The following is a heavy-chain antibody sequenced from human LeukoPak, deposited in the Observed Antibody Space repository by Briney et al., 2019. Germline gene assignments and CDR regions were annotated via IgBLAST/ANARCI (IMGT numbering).Heavy chain of an antibody. CDR2: IYTSGST. CDR3: ARRPVRFGDPPFGGGWFDP. J-gene: IGHJ5*02. Sequence: SETLSLTCTVSGGSISSGSYYWSWIRQPAGKGLEWIGRIYTSGSTNYNPSLKSRVTISVDTSKNQFSLKLSSVTAADTAVYYCARRPVRFGDPPFGGGWFDPWGQGTLVTVSS. D-gene: IGHD3-10*01. CDR1: GGSISSGSYY. V-gene: IGHV4-61*02.